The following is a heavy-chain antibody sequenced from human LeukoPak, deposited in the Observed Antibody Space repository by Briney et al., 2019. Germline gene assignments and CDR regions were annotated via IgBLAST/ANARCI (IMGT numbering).Heavy chain of an antibody. CDR1: GGSISSSSSY. J-gene: IGHJ3*02. V-gene: IGHV4-39*02. CDR2: IYYSGST. D-gene: IGHD3-9*01. Sequence: SETLSLTCTVSGGSISSSSSYWGWIRQPPGKGLEWIGSIYYSGSTYYNPSLKSRVTISVDTSKNQFSLKLSSMTAADTAVYYCAREGKYYDILTGYYTDAFDIWGQGTMVTVSS. CDR3: AREGKYYDILTGYYTDAFDI.